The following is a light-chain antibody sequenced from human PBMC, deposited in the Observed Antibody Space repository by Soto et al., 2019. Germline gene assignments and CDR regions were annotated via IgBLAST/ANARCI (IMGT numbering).Light chain of an antibody. CDR2: GAS. V-gene: IGKV3-20*01. J-gene: IGKJ2*01. CDR1: QTVTDNS. Sequence: EIVLTQSPGTLSLSPGERATLSCRASQTVTDNSLAWYQQKPGLAPRLLIYGASSRATGIPDRFSATGSGTDFTLTISRLEPEDVAVYSCQQYGISPYTFGQGTKLEI. CDR3: QQYGISPYT.